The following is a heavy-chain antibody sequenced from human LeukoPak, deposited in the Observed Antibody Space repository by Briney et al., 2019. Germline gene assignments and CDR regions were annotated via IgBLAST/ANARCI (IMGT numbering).Heavy chain of an antibody. D-gene: IGHD3-3*01. CDR1: GGSVSSGSYY. V-gene: IGHV4-61*01. CDR3: ARVYYDFWSGFANWFDP. Sequence: PSETLSLTCTVSGGSVSSGSYYWSWIRQPPGKGLEWIEYIYYSGSTNYNPSLKSRVTISVDASKNQFSLKLSSVTAADTAVYYCARVYYDFWSGFANWFDPWGQGTLVTVSS. CDR2: IYYSGST. J-gene: IGHJ5*02.